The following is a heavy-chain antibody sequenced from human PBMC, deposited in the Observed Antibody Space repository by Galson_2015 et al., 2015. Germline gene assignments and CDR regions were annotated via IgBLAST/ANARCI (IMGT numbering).Heavy chain of an antibody. D-gene: IGHD5-18*01. CDR1: GGSISSYY. J-gene: IGHJ4*02. Sequence: SETLSLTCTVSGGSISSYYWSWIRQPPGMGLEWIGYIYYSGSTNYNPSLKSRVTISVDTSKNQFSLKLSSVTAADTAVYYCARGRTAMGLFDYWGQGTLVTVSS. V-gene: IGHV4-59*01. CDR3: ARGRTAMGLFDY. CDR2: IYYSGST.